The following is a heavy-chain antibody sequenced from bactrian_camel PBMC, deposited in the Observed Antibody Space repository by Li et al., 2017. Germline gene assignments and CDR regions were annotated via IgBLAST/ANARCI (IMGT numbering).Heavy chain of an antibody. V-gene: IGHV3-2*01. Sequence: VQLVESGGGLVQRGGSLRLSCQQSGVTFSNYYTSWLRQAPGEASEWVSAIYSDGTNEFYADSVKGRFTLSRDETGNTVYLQMNNTKPEDTGVYFCAARRTEVTVCRAAAEYDYWGQGTQVTVS. CDR2: IYSDGTNE. CDR3: AARRTEVTVCRAAAEYDY. D-gene: IGHD6*01. CDR1: GVTFSNYY. J-gene: IGHJ4*01.